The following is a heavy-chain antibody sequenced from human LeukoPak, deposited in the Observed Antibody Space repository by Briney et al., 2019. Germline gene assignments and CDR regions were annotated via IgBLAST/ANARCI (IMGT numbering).Heavy chain of an antibody. D-gene: IGHD1-26*01. J-gene: IGHJ4*02. CDR3: AREVWGIVGATTYFDY. CDR2: VSYDGGNK. CDR1: GFTFSSYA. V-gene: IGHV3-30-3*01. Sequence: GGSLRLSCAASGFTFSSYAMHWVRQAPGKGLEWVAVVSYDGGNKYYADSVKGRFTISRDNSKNTLYLQMNSLRAEDTAVYYCAREVWGIVGATTYFDYWGQGTLVTVSS.